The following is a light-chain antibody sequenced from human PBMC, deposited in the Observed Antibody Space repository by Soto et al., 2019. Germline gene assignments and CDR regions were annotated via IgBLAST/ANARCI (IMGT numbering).Light chain of an antibody. J-gene: IGKJ1*01. CDR2: WAS. CDR3: QHYYNTPWT. V-gene: IGKV4-1*01. CDR1: QSVLHRSSNKNF. Sequence: DIVMTQSPDSLAVSLGERATVNCKSSQSVLHRSSNKNFLALYQQKPGQPPKLLISWASTRESGVPDRFSGSGSETDFALTISSLQAEDVAVYFCQHYYNTPWTFGQGTKVEIK.